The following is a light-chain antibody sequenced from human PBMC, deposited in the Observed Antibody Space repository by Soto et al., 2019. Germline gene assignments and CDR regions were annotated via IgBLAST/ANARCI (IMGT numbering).Light chain of an antibody. CDR2: DNK. J-gene: IGLJ3*02. CDR1: HSNIGNYY. CDR3: GAWDGSLSGGV. Sequence: QSVLTQPPSVSAAPGQKVTISCSGSHSNIGNYYVSCYQQFPGAAPKLLIYDNKKRPSGIPDRFSGSKSGTSATLGITGRQTGDEDDYDCGAWDGSLSGGVFGGGTKLTVL. V-gene: IGLV1-51*01.